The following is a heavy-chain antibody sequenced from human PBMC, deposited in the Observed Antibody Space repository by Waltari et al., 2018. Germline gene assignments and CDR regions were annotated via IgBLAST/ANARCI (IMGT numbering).Heavy chain of an antibody. CDR2: INRNGDTV. V-gene: IGHV3-48*03. D-gene: IGHD6-19*01. CDR1: GCTFSSYG. J-gene: IGHJ5*02. CDR3: AGWVTYTSDWHGSLAP. Sequence: EVPLVESGGAVVRPGGSLRHPCAATGCTFSSYGMNWVRQAPGQGLEWISYINRNGDTVYYADSVRGRFTISRDNAKNSLYLQMNTLRPEDTAIYYCAGWVTYTSDWHGSLAPWGQGTLVTVSS.